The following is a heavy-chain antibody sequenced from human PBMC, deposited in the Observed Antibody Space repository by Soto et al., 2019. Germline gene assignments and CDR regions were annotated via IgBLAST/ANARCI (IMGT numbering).Heavy chain of an antibody. CDR1: GGTFSSYA. V-gene: IGHV1-69*13. Sequence: SVKVSCKASGGTFSSYAFSWVRKAPGQGLXXMXXITPXXXTXXXAQKFQGRLTISADESTRRTYMELSSLRFDDTAVYYCASPAATGLFWGQGSRVTASS. CDR3: ASPAATGLF. D-gene: IGHD6-13*01. J-gene: IGHJ4*02. CDR2: ITPXXXTX.